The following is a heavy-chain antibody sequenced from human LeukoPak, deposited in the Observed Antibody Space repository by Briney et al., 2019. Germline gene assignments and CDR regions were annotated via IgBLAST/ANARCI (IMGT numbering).Heavy chain of an antibody. D-gene: IGHD3-22*01. V-gene: IGHV4-39*01. CDR1: GGSISSSSYY. J-gene: IGHJ4*02. CDR3: ARQVRDSSPGLYFDY. CDR2: IYSSGST. Sequence: SETLSLTCSVSGGSISSSSYYWGWIRQPPGKGLEWIGGIYSSGSTYYNPSLKSRVTISVDTSKNQFSLKLSSVTAADTAVCYCARQVRDSSPGLYFDYWGQGTLVTVSS.